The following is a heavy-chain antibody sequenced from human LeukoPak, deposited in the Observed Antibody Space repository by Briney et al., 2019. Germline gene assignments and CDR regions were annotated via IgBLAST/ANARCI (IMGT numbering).Heavy chain of an antibody. D-gene: IGHD7-27*01. CDR2: INEDGSDK. J-gene: IGHJ6*02. V-gene: IGHV3-7*03. Sequence: GGSLRLSCAASGFTFRNYWMSWVRQAPGKGLEWVANINEDGSDKYSVDSVKGRFTISRDNSKNTLYLQMNSLRAEDTAVYYCANRWGSAFYYGMDVWGQGTTVTVSS. CDR1: GFTFRNYW. CDR3: ANRWGSAFYYGMDV.